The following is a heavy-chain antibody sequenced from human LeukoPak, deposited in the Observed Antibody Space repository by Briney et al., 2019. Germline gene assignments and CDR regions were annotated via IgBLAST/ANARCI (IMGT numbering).Heavy chain of an antibody. Sequence: GGSLRLSCAASRFTFSSYGMHWVRQAPGKGLEWVAYIQYDGSNEQYADSVKGRFSISRDSSKNILYLQMNSLRPEDTAVYYCAKEGDYYGSGSYRDGFDIWGQGTRATVSS. CDR1: RFTFSSYG. D-gene: IGHD3-10*01. J-gene: IGHJ3*02. V-gene: IGHV3-30*02. CDR2: IQYDGSNE. CDR3: AKEGDYYGSGSYRDGFDI.